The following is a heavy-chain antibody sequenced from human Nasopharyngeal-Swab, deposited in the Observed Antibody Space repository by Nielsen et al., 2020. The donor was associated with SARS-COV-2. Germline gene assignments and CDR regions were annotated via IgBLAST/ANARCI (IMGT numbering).Heavy chain of an antibody. CDR2: VSANSGNT. V-gene: IGHV1-18*01. CDR3: ARDVSYKFDT. D-gene: IGHD1-14*01. Sequence: SVKVSCKASGYTFTTYGISWVRQAPGQGLEWMGWVSANSGNTYYAQKFQGRVTMTRDTSMSTAHMDLRSLGSDGTAVYYCARDVSYKFDTWGQGTLVTVSS. J-gene: IGHJ5*02. CDR1: GYTFTTYG.